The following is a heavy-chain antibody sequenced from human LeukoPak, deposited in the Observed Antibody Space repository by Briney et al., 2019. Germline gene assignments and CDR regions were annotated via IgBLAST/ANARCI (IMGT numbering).Heavy chain of an antibody. CDR3: GFSLVGDDAFDI. CDR2: INPSGGST. J-gene: IGHJ3*02. Sequence: ASVKVSCKASGYTFTSYYMHWVRQAPGQGLEWMGIINPSGGSTSYAQKFQGRVTMTRDTSTSTAYMELRSLRSDDTAVYYCGFSLVGDDAFDIWGQGTMVTVSS. CDR1: GYTFTSYY. V-gene: IGHV1-46*01. D-gene: IGHD2/OR15-2a*01.